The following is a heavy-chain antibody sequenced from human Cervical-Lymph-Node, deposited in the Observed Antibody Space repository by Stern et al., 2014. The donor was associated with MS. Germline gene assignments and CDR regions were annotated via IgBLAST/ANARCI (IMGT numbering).Heavy chain of an antibody. Sequence: VQLVESGAEVKKPGSSVTVSCKASGGTFSSYAVNWVRQAPGQGLEWLGGISPTSGTAKYAQQFQGRVTLTAAESMSTVYLELRSLRSDDTAFYYCASNLLGYCSGGTCYSDKWGQGTLVTVSA. V-gene: IGHV1-69*01. D-gene: IGHD2-15*01. CDR2: ISPTSGTA. CDR3: ASNLLGYCSGGTCYSDK. J-gene: IGHJ4*02. CDR1: GGTFSSYA.